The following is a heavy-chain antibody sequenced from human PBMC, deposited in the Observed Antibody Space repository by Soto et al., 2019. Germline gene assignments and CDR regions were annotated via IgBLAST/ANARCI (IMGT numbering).Heavy chain of an antibody. CDR1: GYTLTELS. CDR3: ATRGNWFDP. CDR2: FDPEDGET. Sequence: QVQLVQSGAEVKKPGASVKVSCKVSGYTLTELSMHWVRQAPGKGLEGMGGFDPEDGETIYAQKFQGRVTITEDTSTDTAYMELSSLRSEDTAVYYFATRGNWFDPWGQGTLVTVSS. V-gene: IGHV1-24*01. J-gene: IGHJ5*02. D-gene: IGHD3-10*01.